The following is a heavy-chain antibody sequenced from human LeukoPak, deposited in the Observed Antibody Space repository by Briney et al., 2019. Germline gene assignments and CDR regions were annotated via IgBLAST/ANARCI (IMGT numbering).Heavy chain of an antibody. D-gene: IGHD3-9*01. CDR3: ARDGYDTLTGYHLRGVWFDP. J-gene: IGHJ5*02. Sequence: ASVKVSCKASGYTFTSYYMHWVRQAPGQGLEWMGIINPSGGSTNYAQKFQGRVTMTRDTSTSTAYMELRSLRSDDTAVYYCARDGYDTLTGYHLRGVWFDPWGQGTLVTVSS. V-gene: IGHV1-46*01. CDR1: GYTFTSYY. CDR2: INPSGGST.